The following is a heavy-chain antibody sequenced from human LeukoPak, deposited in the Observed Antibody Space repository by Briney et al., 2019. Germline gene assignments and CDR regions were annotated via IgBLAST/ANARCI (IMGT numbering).Heavy chain of an antibody. CDR2: IDYSGSP. CDR1: GGSISSYY. CDR3: ARLIRGVIFFVFDY. V-gene: IGHV4-59*12. J-gene: IGHJ4*02. Sequence: SETLSLTCTVSGGSISSYYWSWIRQPPGKRLEWIGYIDYSGSPNYNPSLKSRVTISVDTSKNQFSLKLSSVTAADTAVYYCARLIRGVIFFVFDYWGQGTLVTVSS. D-gene: IGHD3-10*01.